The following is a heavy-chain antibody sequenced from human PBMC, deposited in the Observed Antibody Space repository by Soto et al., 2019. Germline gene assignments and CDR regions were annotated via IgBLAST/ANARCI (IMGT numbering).Heavy chain of an antibody. V-gene: IGHV1-69*13. Sequence: ASVKVSCKASGGTFSSYAISWVRQAPGQGLEWMGGIIPIFGTANYAQKFQGRVTITADESTSTAYMELSSLRSEDTAVYYCARGPQNDFWSGSRPFYGMDVWGQGTTVTVSS. J-gene: IGHJ6*02. D-gene: IGHD3-3*01. CDR2: IIPIFGTA. CDR3: ARGPQNDFWSGSRPFYGMDV. CDR1: GGTFSSYA.